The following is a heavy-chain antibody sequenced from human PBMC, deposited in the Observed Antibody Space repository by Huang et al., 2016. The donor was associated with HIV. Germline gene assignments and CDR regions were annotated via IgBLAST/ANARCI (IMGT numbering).Heavy chain of an antibody. Sequence: QVQLVQSGAEFKKHGASLKLSCAAAGYIFTTYSIHWFRRVPGQSLQWLGWINRGNGRIPFLQSFNGRVILSRDLSAATVYMQLSGLTADDTATYFCARAARGDGYHGAFDVWGQGTMVTV. CDR3: ARAARGDGYHGAFDV. CDR2: INRGNGRI. V-gene: IGHV1-3*01. CDR1: GYIFTTYS. D-gene: IGHD2-2*03. J-gene: IGHJ3*01.